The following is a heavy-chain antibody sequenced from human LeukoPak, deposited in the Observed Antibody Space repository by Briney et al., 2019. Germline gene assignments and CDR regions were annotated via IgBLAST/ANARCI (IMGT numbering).Heavy chain of an antibody. Sequence: KPSETLSLTCAVYGGSFRGYYWSWIRHPPGKGVGGIGEINHSGSTNYNPSLKSRVTISVDTSKNQFSLKLSSVTAADTAVYYCARDRKYLRFLAPWGQGTLVTVSS. CDR3: ARDRKYLRFLAP. CDR1: GGSFRGYY. CDR2: INHSGST. V-gene: IGHV4-34*01. D-gene: IGHD3-3*01. J-gene: IGHJ5*02.